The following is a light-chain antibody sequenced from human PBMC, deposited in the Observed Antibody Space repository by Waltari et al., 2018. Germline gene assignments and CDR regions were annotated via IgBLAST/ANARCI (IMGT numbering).Light chain of an antibody. Sequence: QSALTQPRSVSGSPGQSVTISCTGTSSHVGGYNYVFWYQHRPGKAPKLMIYNVNNRPSGVPDRFSGSKSANTASLTISGLQAEDEADYYCCSYAGGNTYVFGTGTKVTVL. CDR2: NVN. J-gene: IGLJ1*01. CDR3: CSYAGGNTYV. CDR1: SSHVGGYNY. V-gene: IGLV2-11*01.